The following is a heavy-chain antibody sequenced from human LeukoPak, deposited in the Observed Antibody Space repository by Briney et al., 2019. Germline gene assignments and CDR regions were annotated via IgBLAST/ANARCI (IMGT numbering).Heavy chain of an antibody. D-gene: IGHD6-13*01. CDR2: IKSDGTST. CDR1: GFTFSSYW. V-gene: IGHV3-74*01. J-gene: IGHJ4*02. Sequence: TGGSLRLSCAASGFTFSSYWMHWVRHAPGKGLVWVSRIKSDGTSTIYADSVKGRFTVSRDIAKNTLFLQMNSLRAEDTAVYYCAVRYSGSWYLFDYWGQGTLVTVSS. CDR3: AVRYSGSWYLFDY.